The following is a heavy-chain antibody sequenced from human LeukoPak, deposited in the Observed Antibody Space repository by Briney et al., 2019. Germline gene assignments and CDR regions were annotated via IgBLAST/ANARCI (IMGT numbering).Heavy chain of an antibody. CDR3: ARNSGWYGVS. D-gene: IGHD6-19*01. V-gene: IGHV4-39*07. CDR2: IYYSGST. Sequence: SETLSLTCTVSGGSISSSSYYWGWIRQPPGKGLEWIGSIYYSGSTYYNPSLKSRVTISVDTSKNQFSLKLSSVTAADTAVYYCARNSGWYGVSWGQGTLVTVSS. J-gene: IGHJ4*02. CDR1: GGSISSSSYY.